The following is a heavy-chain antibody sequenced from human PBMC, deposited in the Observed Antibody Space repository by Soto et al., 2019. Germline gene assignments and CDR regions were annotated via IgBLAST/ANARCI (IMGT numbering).Heavy chain of an antibody. V-gene: IGHV1-8*01. CDR2: MNPNSGNT. D-gene: IGHD4-17*01. CDR3: ARARRITTEVYYYYYMDV. J-gene: IGHJ6*03. Sequence: QVQLVQSGAEVKKPGASVKVSCKASGYTFTSYDINWVRQATGQGLEWMGWMNPNSGNTGYEQKFQGRVTMTRNISISTAYMELSSLRSEDTAVYYCARARRITTEVYYYYYMDVWGKGTTVTVSS. CDR1: GYTFTSYD.